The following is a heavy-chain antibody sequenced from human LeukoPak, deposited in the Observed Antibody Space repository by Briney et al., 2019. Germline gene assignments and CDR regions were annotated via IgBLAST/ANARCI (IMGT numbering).Heavy chain of an antibody. D-gene: IGHD3-3*01. CDR2: ISSSGSTI. CDR1: GFIFSSYV. Sequence: GGSLRLSCAASGFIFSSYVMTWVRQAPGKGLESVSYISSSGSTILYADSVKGRFTISRDNAKNSLYLQMNSLRGEDTAVYYCARVWSGYSNSDHWGQGTLVTVSA. V-gene: IGHV3-48*01. CDR3: ARVWSGYSNSDH. J-gene: IGHJ4*02.